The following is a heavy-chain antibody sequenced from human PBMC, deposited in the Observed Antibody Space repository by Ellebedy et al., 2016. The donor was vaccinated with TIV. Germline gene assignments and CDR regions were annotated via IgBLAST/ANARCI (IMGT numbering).Heavy chain of an antibody. D-gene: IGHD1-26*01. V-gene: IGHV1-58*01. CDR3: ARGGGATTGYGMNV. CDR2: IVVGSGNT. Sequence: SVKVSCXASGFTFTSSAVQWVRQARGQRLEWIGWIVVGSGNTNYAQKFQERVTMTTDTFTSTAYMELRSLRSDDTAVYYCARGGGATTGYGMNVWGQGTTVTVSS. J-gene: IGHJ6*02. CDR1: GFTFTSSA.